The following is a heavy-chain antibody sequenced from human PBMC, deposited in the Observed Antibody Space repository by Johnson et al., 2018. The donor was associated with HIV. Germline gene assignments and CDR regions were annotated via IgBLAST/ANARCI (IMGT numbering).Heavy chain of an antibody. CDR3: VRALSRFGVSDAFDV. CDR2: INKDGGEE. V-gene: IGHV3-7*03. D-gene: IGHD3-10*01. Sequence: VQLVESGGGLVQPGGSLRLSCVGSGFSFNKYWMSWVRQAPGDRLERLTTINKDGGEEYYVDSVKGRFTISRDNARNSLYLQMNSLIVEDTAVYYCVRALSRFGVSDAFDVWGQGTMVTVSS. CDR1: GFSFNKYW. J-gene: IGHJ3*01.